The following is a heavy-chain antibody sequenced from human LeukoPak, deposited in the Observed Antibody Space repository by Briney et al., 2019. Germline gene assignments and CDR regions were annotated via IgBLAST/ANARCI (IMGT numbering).Heavy chain of an antibody. D-gene: IGHD3-10*01. CDR3: ARDSGTTGEVKFDP. Sequence: SETLSLTCTVSGDSISRYYWSWIRQPAGKGLEWIGRIYNGGIITYNPSLKSRVTMSIDTSNNQFSLRLRFVTAADTAVYYCARDSGTTGEVKFDPWGQGTLVTVSS. V-gene: IGHV4-4*07. CDR1: GDSISRYY. CDR2: IYNGGII. J-gene: IGHJ5*02.